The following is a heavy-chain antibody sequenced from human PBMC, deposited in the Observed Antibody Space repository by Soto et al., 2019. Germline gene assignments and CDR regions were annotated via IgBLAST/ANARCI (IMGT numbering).Heavy chain of an antibody. Sequence: QVQLVESGGGVVQPGRSLTLSCAASGFTFSRSGMHWVRQAPGKGLEWVAVIYYDGTNEYYADSVKGRFTISRDNSKSALYLQMDSLRAEDTAVYFCAKDRGILLWSFEHWGQGILDNVSS. V-gene: IGHV3-33*06. CDR3: AKDRGILLWSFEH. D-gene: IGHD2-21*01. CDR1: GFTFSRSG. J-gene: IGHJ4*02. CDR2: IYYDGTNE.